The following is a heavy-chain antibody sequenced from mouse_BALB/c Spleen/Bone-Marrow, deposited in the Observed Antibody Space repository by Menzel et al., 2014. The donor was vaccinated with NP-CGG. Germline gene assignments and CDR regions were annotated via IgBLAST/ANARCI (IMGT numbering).Heavy chain of an antibody. CDR3: ARHDGYRTWFAY. Sequence: EVQLQQSGGGLVQPGGSLKLSCATSGFTFSDYYMYWVRQTPEKRLEWVAYISNGGGSTYYPDTVKGRFTISRDNAKNALYLQMSRLKSEDTATYYCARHDGYRTWFAYWGQGTLVTVSA. CDR1: GFTFSDYY. D-gene: IGHD2-3*01. J-gene: IGHJ3*01. V-gene: IGHV5-12*02. CDR2: ISNGGGST.